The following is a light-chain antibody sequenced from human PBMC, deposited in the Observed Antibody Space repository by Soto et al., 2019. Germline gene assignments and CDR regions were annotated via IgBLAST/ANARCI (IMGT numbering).Light chain of an antibody. CDR3: SSYTSSSTRV. J-gene: IGLJ1*01. Sequence: QSVLTQPASVSGSPGQSITISCTGASSDVGDYNYVSWYQQHPGTAPKLMIFDVSNRPSGVSNRFSGSKSANTASLTISGLQAEDEADYYCSSYTSSSTRVFGTGTKVTVL. CDR1: SSDVGDYNY. CDR2: DVS. V-gene: IGLV2-14*01.